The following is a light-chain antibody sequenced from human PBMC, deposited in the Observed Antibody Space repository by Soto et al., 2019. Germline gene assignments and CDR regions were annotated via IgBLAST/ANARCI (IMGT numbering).Light chain of an antibody. Sequence: QSVLTQPRSVSGSAGQSVTISCTGTSSDVGSYNYVSWYQQHPGKAPKLMIYDVSERPSGVPDCFSGSKSGNTASLTISGLQTEDEADYYCCSYAGRYTYVFGTGTKVTVL. V-gene: IGLV2-11*01. CDR1: SSDVGSYNY. J-gene: IGLJ1*01. CDR3: CSYAGRYTYV. CDR2: DVS.